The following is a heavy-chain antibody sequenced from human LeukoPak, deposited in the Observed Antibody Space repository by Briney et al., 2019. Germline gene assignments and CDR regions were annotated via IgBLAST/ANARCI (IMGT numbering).Heavy chain of an antibody. D-gene: IGHD2-15*01. Sequence: ASVKVSFKASGYTFPSYYMHWVRQAPGQGLEWMGIINHSGGSTSYAQKFQGRLTITRDTSTSTVYVELSSLSSEDTAVYDCARDKDCSGGSCYSFDYWGQGTLVTVSS. CDR2: INHSGGST. V-gene: IGHV1-46*01. J-gene: IGHJ4*02. CDR1: GYTFPSYY. CDR3: ARDKDCSGGSCYSFDY.